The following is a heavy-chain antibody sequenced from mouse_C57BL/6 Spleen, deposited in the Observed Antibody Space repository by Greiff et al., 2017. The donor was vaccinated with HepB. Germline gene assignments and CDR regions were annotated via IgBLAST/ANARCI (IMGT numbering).Heavy chain of an antibody. CDR3: TRENYGYVDY. D-gene: IGHD1-1*02. V-gene: IGHV1-5*01. Sequence: EVQLQQSGTVLARPGASVKMSCKTSGYTFTSYWMHWVKQRPGQGLEWIGAINPGNSDTRYNQKFKGKAKLTAVTSASTAYMELSSLTNADSAVYYCTRENYGYVDYWGQGTTLTVSS. CDR2: INPGNSDT. CDR1: GYTFTSYW. J-gene: IGHJ2*01.